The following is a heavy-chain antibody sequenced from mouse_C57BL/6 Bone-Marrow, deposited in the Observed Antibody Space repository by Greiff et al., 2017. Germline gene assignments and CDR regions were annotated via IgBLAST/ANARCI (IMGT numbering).Heavy chain of an antibody. Sequence: QVQLKQPGAELVKPGASVKLSCKASGYTFTRYWMHWVKQRPGQGLEWIGMIHPNSGSTNYNEKFKSKATLTVDKSSSTAYMQLSSLTSEDSAVYYCASYYGSSYGAMDYWGQGTSVTVSS. CDR2: IHPNSGST. J-gene: IGHJ4*01. CDR1: GYTFTRYW. D-gene: IGHD1-1*01. CDR3: ASYYGSSYGAMDY. V-gene: IGHV1-64*01.